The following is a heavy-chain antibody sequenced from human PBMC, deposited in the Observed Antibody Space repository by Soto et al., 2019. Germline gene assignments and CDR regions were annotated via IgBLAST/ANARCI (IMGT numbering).Heavy chain of an antibody. D-gene: IGHD2-2*01. CDR1: GGSISSGDYY. J-gene: IGHJ6*02. CDR3: ARLVPAARDYYYYGMDV. Sequence: SETLSLTCTVSGGSISSGDYYWSWIRQPPGKGLEWIGYIYYSGSTYYNPSLKSRVTISVDTSKNQFSLKLSSVTAADTAVYYCARLVPAARDYYYYGMDVWGQGTTVTVSS. CDR2: IYYSGST. V-gene: IGHV4-30-4*01.